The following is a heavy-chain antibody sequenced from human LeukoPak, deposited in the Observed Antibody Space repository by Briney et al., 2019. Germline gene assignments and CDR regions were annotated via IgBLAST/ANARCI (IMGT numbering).Heavy chain of an antibody. CDR3: AKESYYYGSGSYYNPGDMDV. Sequence: PGGSLRLSCAASGFTFSSYAMSWVRQAPGKGLEWVSAISGSGGSTYYADSVKGRFTISRDNSKNTLYLQMNSLRAEDTAVYYCAKESYYYGSGSYYNPGDMDVWGKGTTVTISS. CDR1: GFTFSSYA. J-gene: IGHJ6*03. V-gene: IGHV3-23*01. CDR2: ISGSGGST. D-gene: IGHD3-10*01.